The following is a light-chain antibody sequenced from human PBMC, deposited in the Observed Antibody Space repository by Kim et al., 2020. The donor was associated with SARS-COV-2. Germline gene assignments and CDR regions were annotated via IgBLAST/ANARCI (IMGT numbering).Light chain of an antibody. Sequence: SVNLTVTLTTGHSGYFIAWHQQQPGKRPRYLMNLEGSVNYNKWGGVTDHLSGSSAGADPYLTFSNLQSEDEADYYCETWDSNPWVFGGGTQRTVL. CDR3: ETWDSNPWV. CDR2: LEGSVNY. J-gene: IGLJ3*02. CDR1: TGHSGYF. V-gene: IGLV4-60*03.